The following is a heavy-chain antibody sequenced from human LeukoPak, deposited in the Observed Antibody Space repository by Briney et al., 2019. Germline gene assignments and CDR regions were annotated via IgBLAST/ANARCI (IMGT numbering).Heavy chain of an antibody. J-gene: IGHJ3*02. CDR1: GFTFSSYG. CDR3: ARDAGGAFDI. CDR2: IWYDGSNK. V-gene: IGHV3-33*01. D-gene: IGHD3-10*01. Sequence: GGSLLLSCAASGFTFSSYGMHWVRPAPGKGLEWVAVIWYDGSNKYYADSVKGRFTISRDNSKNTLYLQMNSLRAEDTAVYYCARDAGGAFDIWGQGTMVTVSS.